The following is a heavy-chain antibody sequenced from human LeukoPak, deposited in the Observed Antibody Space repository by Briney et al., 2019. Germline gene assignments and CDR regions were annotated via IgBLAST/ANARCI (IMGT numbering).Heavy chain of an antibody. Sequence: PSQTLSLTCTVSGGSISSGDSYWSWIRQLPGKGLEWIGYIYYSGTTYYNPSLKSRLTISVDTSKNQFSLKLSSVTAADTAVYYCARNGYCSGGSCYSNNAFDIWGQGTMVTVSS. CDR3: ARNGYCSGGSCYSNNAFDI. CDR1: GGSISSGDSY. D-gene: IGHD2-15*01. V-gene: IGHV4-31*03. CDR2: IYYSGTT. J-gene: IGHJ3*02.